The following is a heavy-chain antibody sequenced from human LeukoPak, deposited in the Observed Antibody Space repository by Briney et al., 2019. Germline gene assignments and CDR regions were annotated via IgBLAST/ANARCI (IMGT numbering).Heavy chain of an antibody. J-gene: IGHJ6*02. Sequence: QAGGSLRLSCAASGFTFSSFDMHWVRQAPGTGLEWLAVISYDETNKYYADSVKGRFTISRDNSKSTLYLQMNSLRAEDTAVYYCANGYGMDVWGHGTTVTVSS. V-gene: IGHV3-30*18. CDR3: ANGYGMDV. CDR2: ISYDETNK. CDR1: GFTFSSFD.